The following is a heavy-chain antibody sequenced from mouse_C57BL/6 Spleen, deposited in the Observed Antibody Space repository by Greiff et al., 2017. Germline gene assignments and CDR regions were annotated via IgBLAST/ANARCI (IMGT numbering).Heavy chain of an antibody. CDR3: ARGHGVGYFDV. D-gene: IGHD1-2*01. CDR1: GYTFTNYW. CDR2: IYPGGGYT. Sequence: VQLQQSGAELVRPGTSVKMSCKASGYTFTNYWIGWAKQRPGHGLEWIGDIYPGGGYTNYNEKFKGKATLTADKSSSTAYMQFSSLTSEDSAIYYCARGHGVGYFDVWGTGTTVTVSS. V-gene: IGHV1-63*01. J-gene: IGHJ1*03.